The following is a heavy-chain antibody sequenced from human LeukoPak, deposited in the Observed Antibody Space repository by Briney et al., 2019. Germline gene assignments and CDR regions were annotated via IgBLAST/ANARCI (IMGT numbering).Heavy chain of an antibody. J-gene: IGHJ4*02. D-gene: IGHD2-8*01. CDR2: LSGSGGST. CDR1: GFTFGMYA. V-gene: IGHV3-23*01. CDR3: AKNAAGIVLMIYVPLDS. Sequence: PGGSLRLSCAASGFTFGMYAMSWVRRAPGKGLEWVSTLSGSGGSTYYADSVKGRFTISGDESKNTLSLQMNSLRPEDTAVYYCAKNAAGIVLMIYVPLDSWGQGTLVTVSS.